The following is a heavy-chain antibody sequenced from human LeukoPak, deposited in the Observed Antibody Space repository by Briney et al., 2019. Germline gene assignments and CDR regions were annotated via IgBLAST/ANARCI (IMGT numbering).Heavy chain of an antibody. CDR2: AIPILGST. J-gene: IGHJ5*01. CDR1: GATFISSA. CDR3: ARDDASATMGLDS. D-gene: IGHD1-26*01. V-gene: IGHV1-69*05. Sequence: SVKVSCKASGATFISSAISWVRQAPRQGLEWVGGAIPILGSTKYAQKFQDRVSITTDESTSTAYMELSSLRSVDTAVYYCARDDASATMGLDSWGQGTLVTVSS.